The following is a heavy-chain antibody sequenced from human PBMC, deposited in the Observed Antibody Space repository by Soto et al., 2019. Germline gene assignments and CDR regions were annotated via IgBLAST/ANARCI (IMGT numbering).Heavy chain of an antibody. CDR3: ARTYAGNWFDP. D-gene: IGHD2-2*01. V-gene: IGHV1-69*13. J-gene: IGHJ5*02. Sequence: SVKVSCKASGGTFSSYAISWVRQAPGQGLEWMGWIIPTFGNANYAQKFQGRVTITADESTSTAYMELSSLTSEDTAVYYCARTYAGNWFDPWGQGTLVTVSS. CDR2: IIPTFGNA. CDR1: GGTFSSYA.